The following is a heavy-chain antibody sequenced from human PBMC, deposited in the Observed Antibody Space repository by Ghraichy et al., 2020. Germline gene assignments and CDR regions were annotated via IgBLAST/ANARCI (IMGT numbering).Heavy chain of an antibody. CDR3: AKRAPPGPFYYFDS. V-gene: IGHV3-23*01. CDR2: ILNGGAYT. J-gene: IGHJ4*02. D-gene: IGHD3-3*02. Sequence: LSLTCVASGFTFGNYAMGWVRQAPGKGLEWVSAILNGGAYTYYIDSVKGRFTISRDDSKSTLFLQMYSLRAEDTAVYYCAKRAPPGPFYYFDSWGQGTLVTVSS. CDR1: GFTFGNYA.